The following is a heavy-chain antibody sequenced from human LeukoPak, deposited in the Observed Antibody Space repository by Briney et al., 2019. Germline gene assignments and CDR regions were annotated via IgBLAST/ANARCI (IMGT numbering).Heavy chain of an antibody. V-gene: IGHV3-21*01. CDR3: ARACSSTSCYGD. D-gene: IGHD2-2*01. CDR2: ISSSSSYI. Sequence: GGSLRLSCAASGFTFSSYSMNWVRQAPGKGLGWVSSISSSSSYIYYADSVKGRFTISRDNAKNSLYLQMNSLRAEDTAVYYCARACSSTSCYGDWGQGTLVTVSS. CDR1: GFTFSSYS. J-gene: IGHJ4*02.